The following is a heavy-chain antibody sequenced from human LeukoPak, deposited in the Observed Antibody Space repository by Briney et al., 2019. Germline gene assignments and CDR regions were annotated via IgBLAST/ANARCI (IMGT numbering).Heavy chain of an antibody. D-gene: IGHD4-17*01. J-gene: IGHJ6*03. CDR3: ARSLTVTYYYYMDV. CDR2: IIPIFGTA. V-gene: IGHV1-69*06. CDR1: GGTFSSYA. Sequence: GASVKVSCMASGGTFSSYAISWVRQAPGQGLEWMGGIIPIFGTANYAQKFQGRVTITADKSTSTAYMELSSLRYEDTAVYYCARSLTVTYYYYMDVWGKGTTVTVSS.